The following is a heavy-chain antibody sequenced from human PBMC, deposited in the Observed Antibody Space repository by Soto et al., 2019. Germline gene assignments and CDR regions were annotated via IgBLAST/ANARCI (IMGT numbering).Heavy chain of an antibody. CDR3: ARRRWDIVVVPAAAFDY. V-gene: IGHV4-39*01. CDR1: GGSIISSSYY. J-gene: IGHJ4*02. CDR2: IYYSGST. Sequence: SETLSLTCTLSGGSIISSSYYWGWIRQPPGKGLEWIGSIYYSGSTYYNPSLKSRVTISVDTSKNQFSLKLSSVSAADTAVYYCARRRWDIVVVPAAAFDYWGQGTLVTVSS. D-gene: IGHD2-2*01.